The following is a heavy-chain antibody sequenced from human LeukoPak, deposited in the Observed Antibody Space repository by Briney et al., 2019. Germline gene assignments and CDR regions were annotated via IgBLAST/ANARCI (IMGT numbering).Heavy chain of an antibody. J-gene: IGHJ4*02. CDR1: GGTFSSYA. CDR2: IIPIFGTA. Sequence: ASVKVSCKASGGTFSSYAISWVRQAPGQGLEWMGGIIPIFGTANYAQKFQGRVTITTDESTSTAYMELSSLRSEDTAVYYCARDSGGVRFGESFDYWGQGTLVTVSS. V-gene: IGHV1-69*05. D-gene: IGHD3-10*01. CDR3: ARDSGGVRFGESFDY.